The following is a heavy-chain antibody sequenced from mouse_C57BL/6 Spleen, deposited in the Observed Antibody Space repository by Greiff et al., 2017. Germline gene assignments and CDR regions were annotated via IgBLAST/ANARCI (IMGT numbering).Heavy chain of an antibody. CDR1: GYTFTSYW. Sequence: QVQLQQSGAELVKPGASVKMSCKASGYTFTSYWITWVMPRPGQGLEWIGDIYPGSGSTNYNEKFKSKATLTVDTSYSTAYMQLSSLTSEGAAVYYCARSHWEGDYWGQGTTLTVAS. CDR3: ARSHWEGDY. V-gene: IGHV1-55*01. CDR2: IYPGSGST. J-gene: IGHJ2*01. D-gene: IGHD4-1*01.